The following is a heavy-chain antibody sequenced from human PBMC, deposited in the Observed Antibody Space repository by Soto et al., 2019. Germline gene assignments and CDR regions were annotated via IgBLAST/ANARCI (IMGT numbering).Heavy chain of an antibody. V-gene: IGHV3-33*01. CDR1: GFTFSSYG. D-gene: IGHD5-12*01. CDR2: IWYDGSNK. CDR3: ARGDRSGLHFDY. J-gene: IGHJ4*02. Sequence: PGGSLRLSCAASGFTFSSYGMHWVRQAPGKGLEWVAVIWYDGSNKYYADSVKGRFTISRDNSKNTLYLQMNSLRAEDTAVYYCARGDRSGLHFDYWGQGTRVTVSS.